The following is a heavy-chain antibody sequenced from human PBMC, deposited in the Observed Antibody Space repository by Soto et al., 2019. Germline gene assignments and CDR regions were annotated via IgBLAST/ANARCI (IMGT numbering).Heavy chain of an antibody. Sequence: QVQLQQWGAGLLTPSETLSLTCAVYGGSFSPYFWSWIRQPPGKGLEWIGEINHSVSTNYHPSLPRRAILSVDTSKNQVSLKLSSVTSADTAVYYFARLASGWQYYYYDFWGRSNPVSVSS. CDR2: INHSVST. V-gene: IGHV4-34*01. CDR3: ARLASGWQYYYYDF. J-gene: IGHJ2*01. CDR1: GGSFSPYF. D-gene: IGHD6-19*01.